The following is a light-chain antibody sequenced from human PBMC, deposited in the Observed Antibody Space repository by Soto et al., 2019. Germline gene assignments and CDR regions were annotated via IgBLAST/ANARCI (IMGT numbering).Light chain of an antibody. Sequence: EIVLTQSPGTLSLSPGERATLSCRASQSVSNNYLAWYQQKPGQAPRLLIYGASSRATGIPDRFSGGGSGTDFTLTISILEPEDFAVYYFQQYGSSPRTFGPGTKVDIK. V-gene: IGKV3-20*01. CDR3: QQYGSSPRT. J-gene: IGKJ3*01. CDR1: QSVSNNY. CDR2: GAS.